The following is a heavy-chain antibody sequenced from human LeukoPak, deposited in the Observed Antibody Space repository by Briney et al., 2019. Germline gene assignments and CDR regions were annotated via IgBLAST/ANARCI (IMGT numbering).Heavy chain of an antibody. CDR3: TTDLSGIVTEINRDFDY. Sequence: PGGSLRLSCAASGFTFSDAWMSWVRQAPGKGLEWVGRIKSKTDGGTTDYAAPVKGRFTISRDDSKNTLYLQMNSLKTEDTAVYYCTTDLSGIVTEINRDFDYWGQGTLVTVSS. D-gene: IGHD3-16*02. CDR1: GFTFSDAW. V-gene: IGHV3-15*01. J-gene: IGHJ4*02. CDR2: IKSKTDGGTT.